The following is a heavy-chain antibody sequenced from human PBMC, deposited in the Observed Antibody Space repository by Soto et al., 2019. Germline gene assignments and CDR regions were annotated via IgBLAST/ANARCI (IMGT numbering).Heavy chain of an antibody. V-gene: IGHV2-5*02. J-gene: IGHJ6*04. Sequence: QITLKESGPTLVKPTQTLTLTCTFSGFSLSTSGVGVGWIRQPPGKALEWRALIYWDDDKRYSPSLKSRLTITKDTSKNQVVLTMTNMDPVDTATYYCAHSLVDYDFWSGYYLDVWGKGTTVTVSS. D-gene: IGHD3-3*01. CDR2: IYWDDDK. CDR1: GFSLSTSGVG. CDR3: AHSLVDYDFWSGYYLDV.